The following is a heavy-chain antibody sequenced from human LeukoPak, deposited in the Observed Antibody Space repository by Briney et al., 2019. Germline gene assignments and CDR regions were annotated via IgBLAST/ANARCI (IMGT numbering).Heavy chain of an antibody. Sequence: GGSLRLSCAASGFTFSSYAMSWVRQAPGKGLEWVSYISSSGSTIYYADSVKGRFTISRDNAKNTLYLQMNSLRAEDTAVYYCAREDDSFDYWGQGTLVTVSS. CDR2: ISSSGSTI. V-gene: IGHV3-48*04. CDR3: AREDDSFDY. CDR1: GFTFSSYA. J-gene: IGHJ4*02.